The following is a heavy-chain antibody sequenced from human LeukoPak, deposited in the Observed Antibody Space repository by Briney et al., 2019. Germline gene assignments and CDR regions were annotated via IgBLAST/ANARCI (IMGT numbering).Heavy chain of an antibody. Sequence: GGSLRLSCAVSGITLSSYGMSWVRQAPGKGPEWVTTFSRNGHDTYYADSVKGRFTIFRDNSKSILYLQMNSLRAEDTAVYYCAKGSLGSWYFFDSWGQGTLVTVSS. D-gene: IGHD6-13*01. J-gene: IGHJ4*02. CDR2: FSRNGHDT. CDR3: AKGSLGSWYFFDS. CDR1: GITLSSYG. V-gene: IGHV3-23*01.